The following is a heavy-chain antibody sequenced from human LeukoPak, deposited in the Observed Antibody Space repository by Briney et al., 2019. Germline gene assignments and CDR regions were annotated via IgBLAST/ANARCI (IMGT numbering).Heavy chain of an antibody. CDR2: ISAYNGNT. V-gene: IGHV1-18*01. CDR1: GYTFTSYG. J-gene: IGHJ4*02. D-gene: IGHD6-13*01. CDR3: ARGPGIRRLFYFDY. Sequence: ASVKVSCKASGYTFTSYGISWVRQAPGQGLEWMGWISAYNGNTTYAQKLQGRGTMTTATSTSTAYLEVRSMRSDDTAVYYCARGPGIRRLFYFDYWGQGTLVTVSS.